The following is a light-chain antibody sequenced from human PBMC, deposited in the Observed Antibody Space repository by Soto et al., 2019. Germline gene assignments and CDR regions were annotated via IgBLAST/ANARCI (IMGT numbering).Light chain of an antibody. CDR2: GAS. V-gene: IGKV3-20*01. J-gene: IGKJ4*01. CDR3: QQYGYLVT. CDR1: QSVSYY. Sequence: EIVLTQSPGTLSLSPGERATLSCRASQSVSYYLAWYQQKPGQAPRLLIYGASSRATGIPDRFSGSGSGTDFTLTINRLEPEDFAMYYCQQYGYLVTFGGGTKVDIK.